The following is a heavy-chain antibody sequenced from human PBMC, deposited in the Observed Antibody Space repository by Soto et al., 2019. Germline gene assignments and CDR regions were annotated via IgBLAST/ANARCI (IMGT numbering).Heavy chain of an antibody. D-gene: IGHD1-1*01. J-gene: IGHJ4*02. CDR3: ARYNPNTIAY. Sequence: VQLQESGTGLVKPSETLSLTCTVSGTSISSYYWSWIRKPPGKGLEWIANIHYSGSTNYNPSLSSRVTISVDTSKNHFSLKMTSVTAAYRAICFCARYNPNTIAYCGRGALVTVSS. CDR2: IHYSGST. CDR1: GTSISSYY. V-gene: IGHV4-59*01.